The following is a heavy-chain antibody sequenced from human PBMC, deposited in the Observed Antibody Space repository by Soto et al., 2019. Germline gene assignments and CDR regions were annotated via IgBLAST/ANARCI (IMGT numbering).Heavy chain of an antibody. CDR3: ARVPRAGTAWVEP. D-gene: IGHD1-1*01. CDR2: IYYSGST. J-gene: IGHJ5*02. V-gene: IGHV4-59*01. Sequence: QVQLQESGPGLVRPSETLSLTCTVSGGSISSYYWSWIRQPPGKGLEWIGYIYYSGSTNYNPSLKSRVTISVDTSKNQFSLKLSSVTAADPAVYYCARVPRAGTAWVEPWGQGTLVTDSS. CDR1: GGSISSYY.